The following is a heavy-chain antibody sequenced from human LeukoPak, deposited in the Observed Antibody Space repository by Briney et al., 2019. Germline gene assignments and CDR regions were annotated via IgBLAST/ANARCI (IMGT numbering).Heavy chain of an antibody. V-gene: IGHV4-4*07. J-gene: IGHJ4*02. CDR3: ARGRGSSWYYFDS. D-gene: IGHD6-13*01. CDR2: IYASGNA. CDR1: GGSISSYY. Sequence: NPSETLSLTCTVSGGSISSYYWSWVRQPAGKGLEWIGRIYASGNANYNPSLKGRVTMTVDTSKNQFSLNLSSVTAADTAVYYCARGRGSSWYYFDSWGQGTLVTASS.